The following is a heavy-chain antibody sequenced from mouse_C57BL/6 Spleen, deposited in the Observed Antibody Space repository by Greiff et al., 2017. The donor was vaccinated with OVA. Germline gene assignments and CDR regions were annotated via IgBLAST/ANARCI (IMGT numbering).Heavy chain of an antibody. D-gene: IGHD1-1*01. CDR2: IHPNSGST. J-gene: IGHJ2*01. CDR3: VRWGFITTVVADY. CDR1: GYTFTSYW. Sequence: VQLQQPGAELVKPGASVKLSCKASGYTFTSYWMHWVKQRPGQGLEWIGMIHPNSGSTNYNEKFKSKATLTVDKSSSTAYMQLSSLTSEDSAVYYCVRWGFITTVVADYWGQGTTLTVSS. V-gene: IGHV1-64*01.